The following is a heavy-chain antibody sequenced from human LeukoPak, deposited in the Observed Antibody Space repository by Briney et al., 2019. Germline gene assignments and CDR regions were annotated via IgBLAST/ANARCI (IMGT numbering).Heavy chain of an antibody. Sequence: GGSLRLSCSASGFTFSSYEINWVRQAPGKGLEWGSYISSSGKSIYYGDSVKGRFTISRDNAKNSLFLQMNSLRVEDTAVYYCARNLYRSLPLFDFWGQGTLVTVSS. CDR3: ARNLYRSLPLFDF. D-gene: IGHD5-12*01. V-gene: IGHV3-48*03. CDR2: ISSSGKSI. CDR1: GFTFSSYE. J-gene: IGHJ4*02.